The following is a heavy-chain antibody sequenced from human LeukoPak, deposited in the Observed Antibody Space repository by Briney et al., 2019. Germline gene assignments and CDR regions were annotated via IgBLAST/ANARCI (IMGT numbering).Heavy chain of an antibody. D-gene: IGHD2-15*01. V-gene: IGHV1-18*01. CDR1: GYTFTSYG. CDR3: ARVNPNAILAWRGGSSRSIDY. J-gene: IGHJ4*02. CDR2: ISAYNGNT. Sequence: GASVKVSCKASGYTFTSYGISWVRQAPGQGLEWMGWISAYNGNTNYAQKLQGRVTMTTDTSTSTAYVELRSLRSDDTAVYYCARVNPNAILAWRGGSSRSIDYWGQGTLVTVSS.